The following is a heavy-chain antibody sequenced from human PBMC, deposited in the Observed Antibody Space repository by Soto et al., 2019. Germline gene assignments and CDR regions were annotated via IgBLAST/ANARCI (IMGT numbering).Heavy chain of an antibody. CDR2: IYPGDSDT. CDR3: ARNGRWLQSEVDY. J-gene: IGHJ4*02. D-gene: IGHD5-12*01. CDR1: GYSFTSYW. V-gene: IGHV5-51*01. Sequence: PGESLKISFKGSGYSFTSYWICWVRQMPVKGLEWMGIIYPGDSDTRYSPSFQGQVTISADKSISTAYLQWSSLKASDTAMYYCARNGRWLQSEVDYWGQGTLVTVSS.